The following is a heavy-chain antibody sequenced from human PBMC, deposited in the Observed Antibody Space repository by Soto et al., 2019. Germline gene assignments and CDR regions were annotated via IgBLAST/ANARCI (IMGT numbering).Heavy chain of an antibody. V-gene: IGHV4-31*03. J-gene: IGHJ5*02. Sequence: SETLSLTCTVSGGSISSGDYYWTWIRQHPGKGLEWIGYIYYSGSTYYNPSLKSRVTISVDTSKNQFSLKLSSVTAADTAVYYCARDDDTTMITWGQGTLVTVS. CDR2: IYYSGST. CDR3: ARDDDTTMIT. D-gene: IGHD5-18*01. CDR1: GGSISSGDYY.